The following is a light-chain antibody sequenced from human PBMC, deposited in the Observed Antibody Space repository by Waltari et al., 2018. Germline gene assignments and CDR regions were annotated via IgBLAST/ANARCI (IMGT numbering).Light chain of an antibody. V-gene: IGKV1-39*01. Sequence: DIQMTQSPSSLSASVGARVTITCRASHDIGTRLNWYQHKPGKAPKLLIYSASTLQSGVPPRFSGSGSGTDYTLTIFDLQPEDFATYYCQQTYITPPHSFGQGTKLEI. CDR3: QQTYITPPHS. CDR1: HDIGTR. CDR2: SAS. J-gene: IGKJ2*03.